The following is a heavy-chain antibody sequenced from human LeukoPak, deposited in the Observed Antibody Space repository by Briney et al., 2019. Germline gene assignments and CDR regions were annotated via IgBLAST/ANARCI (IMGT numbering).Heavy chain of an antibody. J-gene: IGHJ6*03. D-gene: IGHD3-10*01. CDR3: GRLYNYYMDV. CDR1: GASISRGNW. CDR2: IFHSGST. Sequence: KPSETLSLTCTVSGASISRGNWWSWVRQSPTKGLEWIGEIFHSGSTTYNPSLQSRVTMSMDKSKNQYSLKLSSVTAADTAVYYCGRLYNYYMDVWGKGTTVTVSS. V-gene: IGHV4-4*02.